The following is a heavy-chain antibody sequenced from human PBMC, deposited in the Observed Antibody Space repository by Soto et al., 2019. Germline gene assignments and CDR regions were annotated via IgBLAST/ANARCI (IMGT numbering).Heavy chain of an antibody. Sequence: SVKVSCKASGGTFSSYAISWVRQAPGQGLEWMGGIIPIFGTANYAQKFQGRVTITADESTSTAYMELSSLRSEDTAVYYCGLKYCGGDCYPYFDYWGQGTLVTVSS. D-gene: IGHD2-21*02. CDR2: IIPIFGTA. CDR1: GGTFSSYA. J-gene: IGHJ4*02. V-gene: IGHV1-69*13. CDR3: GLKYCGGDCYPYFDY.